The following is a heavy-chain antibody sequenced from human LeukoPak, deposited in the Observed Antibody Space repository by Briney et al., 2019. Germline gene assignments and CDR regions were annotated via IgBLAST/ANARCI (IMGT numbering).Heavy chain of an antibody. V-gene: IGHV3-33*06. J-gene: IGHJ4*02. Sequence: PGRSLRLSCTASGFTFRSSGMHWVRQAPGKGLEWVALISYDGGEDYYADSVKGRFSISRDNFRNTLYLQMSSLRAEDTAVYYCTNFDHWGQGTLVTVS. CDR1: GFTFRSSG. CDR2: ISYDGGED. CDR3: TNFDH.